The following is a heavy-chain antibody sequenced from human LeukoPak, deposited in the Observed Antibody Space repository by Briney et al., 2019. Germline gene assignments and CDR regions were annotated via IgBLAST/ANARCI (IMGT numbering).Heavy chain of an antibody. D-gene: IGHD3-9*01. CDR1: GFTFSSYW. CDR2: IKHDGSER. Sequence: GGSLRLSCAASGFTFSSYWMSWVRQAPGKGLEWVANIKHDGSERYYVDSVKDRFTIFRDNAKNSLYLQMNSLRAEDTAVYYCARGPLRYFDWLIDYWGQGTLVTVSS. V-gene: IGHV3-7*01. CDR3: ARGPLRYFDWLIDY. J-gene: IGHJ4*02.